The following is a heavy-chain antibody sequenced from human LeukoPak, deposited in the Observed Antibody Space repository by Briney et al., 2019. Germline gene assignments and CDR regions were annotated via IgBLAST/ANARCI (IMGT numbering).Heavy chain of an antibody. J-gene: IGHJ5*02. D-gene: IGHD5-12*01. CDR1: GSGGSISNYY. Sequence: KPSETLSLTCTVSGSGGSISNYYWSWIRQPPGKGLEWIGYIYYSGSTNHNPSLKSRVTMSVDTSKNQLSLKLSSVTAADTAVYYCASGYGDYPNWFDPWGPGTLVTVSS. V-gene: IGHV4-59*01. CDR3: ASGYGDYPNWFDP. CDR2: IYYSGST.